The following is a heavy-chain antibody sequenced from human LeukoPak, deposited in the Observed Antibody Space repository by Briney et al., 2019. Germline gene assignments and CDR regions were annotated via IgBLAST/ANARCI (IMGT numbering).Heavy chain of an antibody. J-gene: IGHJ5*02. Sequence: SQTLSLTCTVSGGSISSGGYSWSWIRQHPGKGLEWIGYIYYSGSTYYNPSLKSRVTISVDTSKNQFSLKLSSVTAADTAVYYCARGEAAAAESTWFDPWGQGTLVTVSS. D-gene: IGHD6-13*01. CDR1: GGSISSGGYS. CDR3: ARGEAAAAESTWFDP. CDR2: IYYSGST. V-gene: IGHV4-31*03.